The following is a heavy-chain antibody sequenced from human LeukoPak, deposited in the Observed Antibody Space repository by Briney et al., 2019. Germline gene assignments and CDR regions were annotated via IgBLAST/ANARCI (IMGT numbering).Heavy chain of an antibody. J-gene: IGHJ5*02. CDR3: ARCSSTSSSWFDP. CDR2: IYPGDSDT. V-gene: IGHV5-51*01. CDR1: GYSFTTYW. Sequence: GESLKISCKTSGYSFTTYWIGWVRQMPGKGLEWMGIIYPGDSDTRYSPSFQGQVTISADKSISTAYLQWSSLKASDTAMYYCARCSSTSSSWFDPWGQGTLVTVSS. D-gene: IGHD2-2*01.